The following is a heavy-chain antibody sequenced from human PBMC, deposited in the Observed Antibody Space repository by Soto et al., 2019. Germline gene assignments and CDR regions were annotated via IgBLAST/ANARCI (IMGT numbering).Heavy chain of an antibody. CDR3: ARSIVLRNSGYYFYDYGMDV. V-gene: IGHV1-69*05. D-gene: IGHD1-26*01. CDR1: GGTFSSYA. CDR2: IIPICGTA. J-gene: IGHJ6*02. Sequence: SVKVSCKASGGTFSSYAIRWVRQAPGQGLEWMGGIIPICGTANYAQKFQGRVTITTDTSTSTAYMELSRLRSEDTAVYYCARSIVLRNSGYYFYDYGMDVWGQGTTVTVSS.